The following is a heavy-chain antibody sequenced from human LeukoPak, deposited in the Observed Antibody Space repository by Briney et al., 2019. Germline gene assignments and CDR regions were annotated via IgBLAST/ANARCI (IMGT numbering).Heavy chain of an antibody. CDR2: IIPIFGTA. CDR1: GYTFTSYG. Sequence: ASVKVSCKASGYTFTSYGISWVRQAPGQGLEWMGGIIPIFGTANYAQKFQGRVTITADESTSTAYMELSSLRSEDTAVYYCARVAAADITFDYWGQGTPVTLSS. D-gene: IGHD6-13*01. V-gene: IGHV1-69*13. CDR3: ARVAAADITFDY. J-gene: IGHJ4*02.